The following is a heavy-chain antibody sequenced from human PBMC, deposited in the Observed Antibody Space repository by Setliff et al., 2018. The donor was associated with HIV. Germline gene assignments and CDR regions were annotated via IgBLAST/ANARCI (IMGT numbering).Heavy chain of an antibody. CDR2: LYSSGRT. CDR1: SASIRSYS. Sequence: PSETLSLTCIVSSASIRSYSCSWIRQSPGRGLQYLWLLYSSGRTNSNPSLTSRITISMATSTTQFSLPLSSTTAPATAISVFASSVAATDAHHAVCGNGDASRSYYG. J-gene: IGHJ6*01. V-gene: IGHV4-59*03. D-gene: IGHD3-10*01. CDR3: ASSVAATDAHHAVCGNGDASRSYYG.